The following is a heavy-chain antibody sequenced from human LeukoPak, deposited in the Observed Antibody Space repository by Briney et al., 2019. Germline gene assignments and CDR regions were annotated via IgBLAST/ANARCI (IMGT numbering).Heavy chain of an antibody. D-gene: IGHD3-10*01. CDR1: GYTLTELS. J-gene: IGHJ6*03. CDR2: FDPEDGET. CDR3: ARSPMVRGVTKPAVYYMDV. V-gene: IGHV1-24*01. Sequence: ASVKVSCKVSGYTLTELSMHWVRQAPGKGLEWMGGFDPEDGETIYAQKFQGRVTMTEDTSTDTAYMELSRLRSDDTAVYYCARSPMVRGVTKPAVYYMDVWGKGTTVTVSS.